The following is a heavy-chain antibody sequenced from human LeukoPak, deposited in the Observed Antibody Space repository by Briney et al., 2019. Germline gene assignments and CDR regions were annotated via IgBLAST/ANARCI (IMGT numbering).Heavy chain of an antibody. CDR2: IYSGGST. CDR1: GFTVSSNY. J-gene: IGHJ6*03. CDR3: ASGSGSYRTPYYYMVV. Sequence: GGSLRLTCAASGFTVSSNYMSWVRQAPGKGLEWVSVIYSGGSTYYADSVKGRFTISRDNSKNTLYLQMNNLRAEDTAVYYCASGSGSYRTPYYYMVVWGKEPSHTVSS. V-gene: IGHV3-53*01. D-gene: IGHD3-10*01.